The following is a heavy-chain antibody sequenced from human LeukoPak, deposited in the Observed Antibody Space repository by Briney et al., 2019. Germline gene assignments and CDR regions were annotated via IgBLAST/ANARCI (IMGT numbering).Heavy chain of an antibody. D-gene: IGHD6-19*01. CDR3: ARVGSSGWYIQFDP. V-gene: IGHV4-59*01. Sequence: SETLSLTCTVSGGSISSYYWSWIRQPPGKGLEWIGYIYYSGSTNYNPSLKSRVTISVDTSKNQFSLKLSSVTAADTAVYHCARVGSSGWYIQFDPWGQGTLVTVSS. J-gene: IGHJ5*02. CDR1: GGSISSYY. CDR2: IYYSGST.